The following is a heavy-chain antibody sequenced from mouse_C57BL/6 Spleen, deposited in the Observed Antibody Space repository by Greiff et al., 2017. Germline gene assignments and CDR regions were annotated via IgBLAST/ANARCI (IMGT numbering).Heavy chain of an antibody. CDR3: ARGDRDY. Sequence: LVESGAELVKPGASVKISCKASGYAFSSYWMNWVKQKPGKGLEWIGQIYPGDGDTNYNGKFKGKATLTADKSSSTVYMQLSSLTSEDAAVYFCARGDRDYWGQGTTLTVSS. CDR1: GYAFSSYW. CDR2: IYPGDGDT. J-gene: IGHJ2*01. D-gene: IGHD3-3*01. V-gene: IGHV1-80*01.